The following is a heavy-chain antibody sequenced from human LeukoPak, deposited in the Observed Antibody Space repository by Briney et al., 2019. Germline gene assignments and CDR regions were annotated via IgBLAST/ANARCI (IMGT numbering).Heavy chain of an antibody. Sequence: SETLSLTCDVSGYSISSGYYWGWIRQPPGKGLEWIGSIYHSGSTYYNPSLKSRVTISVDTSKNQFSLKLSSVTAADTAVYYCARFYRGGSYSDYWGQGTLVTVSS. CDR2: IYHSGST. D-gene: IGHD2-21*01. CDR1: GYSISSGYY. V-gene: IGHV4-38-2*01. CDR3: ARFYRGGSYSDY. J-gene: IGHJ4*02.